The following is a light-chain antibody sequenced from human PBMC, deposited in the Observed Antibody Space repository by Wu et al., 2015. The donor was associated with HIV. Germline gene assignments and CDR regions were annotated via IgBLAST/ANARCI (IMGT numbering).Light chain of an antibody. Sequence: KPGXAPTLLIYVRTSTQGRLVSQPGSVASGSGTEFTLTISSLQSEDFAVYYCQQYNNWPRTFGQGTKVEIK. J-gene: IGKJ1*01. V-gene: IGKV3-15*01. CDR3: QQYNNWPRT. CDR2: VRTS.